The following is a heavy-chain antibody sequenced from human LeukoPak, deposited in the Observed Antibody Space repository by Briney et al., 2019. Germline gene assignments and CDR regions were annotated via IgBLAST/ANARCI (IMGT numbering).Heavy chain of an antibody. CDR2: ISSSSSYI. Sequence: PGGSLRLSCAASGFTFSSYSMNWVRQAPGKGRELVSSISSSSSYIYYADSVKGRFTISRDNAKNSLYLQMNSLRAEDTAVYYCARAVVPAATPSWFDPWGQGTLVTVSS. CDR1: GFTFSSYS. CDR3: ARAVVPAATPSWFDP. D-gene: IGHD2-2*01. V-gene: IGHV3-21*01. J-gene: IGHJ5*02.